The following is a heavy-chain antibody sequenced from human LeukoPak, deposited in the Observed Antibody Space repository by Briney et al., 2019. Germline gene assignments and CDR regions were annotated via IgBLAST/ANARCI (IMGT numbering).Heavy chain of an antibody. J-gene: IGHJ3*02. CDR3: ARLVLGVELWAPGAFDI. CDR2: IYSGGST. Sequence: GGSLRLSCAASGFTFSSYWMSWVRQAPGKGLEWVSVIYSGGSTYYADSVKGRFTISRDNSKNTLYLQMNCLRAEDTAVYYCARLVLGVELWAPGAFDIWGQGTMVTVSS. V-gene: IGHV3-53*01. D-gene: IGHD5-18*01. CDR1: GFTFSSYW.